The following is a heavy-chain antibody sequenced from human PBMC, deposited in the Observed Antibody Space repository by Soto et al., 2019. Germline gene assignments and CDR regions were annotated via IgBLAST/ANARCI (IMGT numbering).Heavy chain of an antibody. J-gene: IGHJ6*02. D-gene: IGHD3-10*01. V-gene: IGHV5-10-1*01. CDR1: GYSFTSYW. CDR3: VVRGVSPEYYGMDV. Sequence: GDSLKISSKGSGYSFTSYWISWVRQMPGKGLEWMGRIDPSDSYTNYSPSFQGHVTISADKSISTAYLQWSSLKASDTAMYYCVVRGVSPEYYGMDVWGQGTTVTVSS. CDR2: IDPSDSYT.